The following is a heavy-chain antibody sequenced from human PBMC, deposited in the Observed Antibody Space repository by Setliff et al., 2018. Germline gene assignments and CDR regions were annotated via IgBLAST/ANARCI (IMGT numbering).Heavy chain of an antibody. CDR2: IWDDGGNK. CDR1: GFTFSNYE. D-gene: IGHD2-15*01. Sequence: GGSLRLSCVASGFTFSNYEFNWVRQAPGKGLEWVAVIWDDGGNKYHADSVKGRFTISRDNSKNTLYLQMNSLRPEDTAVYYCARTCSGSGCYAGLESWGQGTPVTVSS. CDR3: ARTCSGSGCYAGLES. V-gene: IGHV3-33*08. J-gene: IGHJ4*02.